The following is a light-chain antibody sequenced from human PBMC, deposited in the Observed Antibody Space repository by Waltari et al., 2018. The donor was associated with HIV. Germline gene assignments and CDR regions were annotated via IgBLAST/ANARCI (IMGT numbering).Light chain of an antibody. CDR1: SSKIGSTS. Sequence: QSVLPQPPSASGTPGQRVTIPCSASSSKIGSTSVNWYQHLPGTAPKLLIYGNDQRPSGVPDRFSASRSGTSASLAISGLQSADEADYYCAAWDDSLNGGVFGGGTKLTVL. V-gene: IGLV1-44*01. J-gene: IGLJ3*02. CDR3: AAWDDSLNGGV. CDR2: GND.